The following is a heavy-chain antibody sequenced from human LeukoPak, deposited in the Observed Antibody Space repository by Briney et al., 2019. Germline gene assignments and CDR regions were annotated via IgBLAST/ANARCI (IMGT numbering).Heavy chain of an antibody. CDR2: FSSSSSYT. D-gene: IGHD6-19*01. J-gene: IGHJ4*02. V-gene: IGHV3-11*05. Sequence: GGSLRLSCAAPGLTFSDNYLSWFRQAQGRGLEWVSFFSSSSSYTNNTDSVKGGYTISRDNAKNSLYLQMNSLRAEDTAVYSCERDPYEYEWQRGWYRDFWGQGSQVTVSS. CDR3: ERDPYEYEWQRGWYRDF. CDR1: GLTFSDNY.